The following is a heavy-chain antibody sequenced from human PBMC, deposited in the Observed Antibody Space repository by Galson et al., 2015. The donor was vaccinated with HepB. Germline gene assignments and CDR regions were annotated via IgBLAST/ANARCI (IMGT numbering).Heavy chain of an antibody. CDR1: GFTFSDYT. J-gene: IGHJ5*01. CDR3: AVVLNGRFDS. Sequence: SLRLSCATSGFTFSDYTLSWVRRAPVKGLEWVSVIGHIRDFSYFATYYRDSVKGRFTISRDNSKNTLYLQMNSLRVEDTGVYFCAVVLNGRFDSWGQGTLVTVSS. V-gene: IGHV3-23*01. D-gene: IGHD2-15*01. CDR2: IGHIRDFS.